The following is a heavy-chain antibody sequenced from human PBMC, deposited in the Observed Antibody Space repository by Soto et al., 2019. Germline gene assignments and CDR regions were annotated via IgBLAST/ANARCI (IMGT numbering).Heavy chain of an antibody. CDR1: GFIFSGSA. Sequence: EVQLVESGGGLVQPGGSLKLSCAASGFIFSGSAVHWVRQASGKGLEWVGRILSKAGNYATAYPASMKGRFTISRDDSENKAFLQMNSLKTEDTAVYYCIRGGSPYHYDYWGPGTLVAVSS. V-gene: IGHV3-73*01. CDR2: ILSKAGNYAT. J-gene: IGHJ4*02. CDR3: IRGGSPYHYDY.